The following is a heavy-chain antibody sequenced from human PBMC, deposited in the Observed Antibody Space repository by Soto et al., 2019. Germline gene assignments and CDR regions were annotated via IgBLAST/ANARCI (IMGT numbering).Heavy chain of an antibody. D-gene: IGHD6-6*01. CDR2: TSYRSKWSN. CDR1: GDSVSSKSAA. J-gene: IGHJ4*02. V-gene: IGHV6-1*01. CDR3: ARDPNRKQLVPFSPGPSWNYFDY. Sequence: PSQTLSLTCAISGDSVSSKSAAWNWIRQSPSRGLEWLGRTSYRSKWSNDYSETVKSRITITPDTSKNQFSLQLNSVTPEDTVVYSCARDPNRKQLVPFSPGPSWNYFDYWGQGTLVTVSS.